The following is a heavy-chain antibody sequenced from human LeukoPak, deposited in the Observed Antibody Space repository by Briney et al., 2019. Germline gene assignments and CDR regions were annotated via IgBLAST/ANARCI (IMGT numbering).Heavy chain of an antibody. CDR1: GFTFSDYY. J-gene: IGHJ4*02. CDR2: ISSSGSTI. CDR3: AKDRYGSGSYYIDY. Sequence: GGSLRLSCAASGFTFSDYYMSWIRQAPGKGLEWVSYISSSGSTIYYADSVKGRFTISRDNSKNTLYLQMNRLRAEDTAVYYCAKDRYGSGSYYIDYWGQGTLVTVSS. V-gene: IGHV3-11*04. D-gene: IGHD3-10*01.